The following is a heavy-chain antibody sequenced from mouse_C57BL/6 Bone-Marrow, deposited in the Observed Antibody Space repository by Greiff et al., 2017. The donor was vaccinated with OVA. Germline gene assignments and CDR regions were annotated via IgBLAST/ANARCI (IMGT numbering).Heavy chain of an antibody. CDR1: GYTFTDHT. V-gene: IGHV1-78*01. CDR2: IYPRDGST. J-gene: IGHJ2*01. D-gene: IGHD1-1*01. CDR3: ARTHSTTVVATDYFDY. Sequence: VHLVESDAELVKPGASVKISCKVSGYTFTDHTIHWMKQRPEQGLEWIGYIYPRDGSTKYNEKFKGKATLTADKSSSTAYMQLNSLTSEDSAVYFCARTHSTTVVATDYFDYWGQGTTLTVSS.